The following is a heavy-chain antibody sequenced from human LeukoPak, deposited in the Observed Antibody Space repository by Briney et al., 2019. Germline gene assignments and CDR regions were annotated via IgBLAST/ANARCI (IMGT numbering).Heavy chain of an antibody. Sequence: SETLSLTCAVSGGSISSSNWWSWVRQPPGKGLEWIGEIYHSGSTNYNPSLKSRVTISVDKSKNQFSLKLSSVTAADTAVYYCASGGDRYYYGSADYWGQGTLVTVSS. CDR1: GGSISSSNW. CDR2: IYHSGST. J-gene: IGHJ4*02. V-gene: IGHV4-4*02. D-gene: IGHD3-10*01. CDR3: ASGGDRYYYGSADY.